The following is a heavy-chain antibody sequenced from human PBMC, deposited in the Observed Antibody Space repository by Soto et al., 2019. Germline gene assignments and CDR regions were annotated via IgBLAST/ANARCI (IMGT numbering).Heavy chain of an antibody. CDR1: GGSISSEGYY. D-gene: IGHD5-18*01. Sequence: QVPLQESGPGLVKPSQTLSLTCTVSGGSISSEGYYWSWFRQLPGKGLEWIGGIYYSGTTYHNPSLRGLLTISVDASKNQFSLKLSSVTAADTALYYCARGRGYSYGPYYFDYWCQGTLVTVSS. CDR2: IYYSGTT. J-gene: IGHJ4*02. CDR3: ARGRGYSYGPYYFDY. V-gene: IGHV4-31*01.